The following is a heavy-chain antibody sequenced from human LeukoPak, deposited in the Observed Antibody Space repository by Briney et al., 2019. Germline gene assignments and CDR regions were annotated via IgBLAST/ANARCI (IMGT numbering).Heavy chain of an antibody. V-gene: IGHV4-39*07. Sequence: SETLSLTCTVSGGSISSSSYYWGWIRQPPGKGLEWIGSIYYSGSTYYNPSLKSRVTISVDTSKNQFSLKLSSVTAADTAVYYCARCRDFWSGYYPDYWGQGTLVTVSS. CDR2: IYYSGST. CDR3: ARCRDFWSGYYPDY. J-gene: IGHJ4*02. CDR1: GGSISSSSYY. D-gene: IGHD3-3*01.